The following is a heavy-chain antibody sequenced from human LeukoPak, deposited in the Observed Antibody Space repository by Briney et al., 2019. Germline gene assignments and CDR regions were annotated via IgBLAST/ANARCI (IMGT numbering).Heavy chain of an antibody. V-gene: IGHV3-53*01. D-gene: IGHD3-10*01. CDR1: GFTVSSNY. CDR2: IYSGGST. Sequence: PGGSPRLSCAASGFTVSSNYMSWVRQAPGKGLEWVSVIYSGGSTYYADSVKGRFTISRDNSKNTLYLQMNSLRAEDTAVYYCARGMVRGPFPHDYWGQGTLVTVSS. J-gene: IGHJ4*02. CDR3: ARGMVRGPFPHDY.